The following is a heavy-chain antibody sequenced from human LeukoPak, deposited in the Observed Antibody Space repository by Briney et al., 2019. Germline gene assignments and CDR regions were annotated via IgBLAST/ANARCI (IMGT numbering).Heavy chain of an antibody. CDR1: GGSISSGGYY. V-gene: IGHV4-30-2*01. J-gene: IGHJ5*02. CDR2: IYHSGST. Sequence: SETLSLTCTVSGGSISSGGYYWSWIRQPPGKGLEWIGYIYHSGSTYYNPSLKSRVTISVDRSKNRFSLKLSSVTAADTAVYYCARVVPAAKLTTWGQGTLVTVSS. CDR3: ARVVPAAKLTT. D-gene: IGHD2-2*01.